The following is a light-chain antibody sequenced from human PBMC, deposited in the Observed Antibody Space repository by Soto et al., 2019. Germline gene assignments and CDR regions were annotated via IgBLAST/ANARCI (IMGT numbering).Light chain of an antibody. CDR3: QQYNNWPPWT. V-gene: IGKV3-15*01. CDR1: QSVSSN. J-gene: IGKJ1*01. Sequence: EIVMTQSPATLSVSPGERATLSCRASQSVSSNSAWYQQKPGQAPRLLIYGASTRDTGIPARFSGSGSGTEFTLTISSLQSEDCSVYYCQQYNNWPPWTFGQGTTVEIK. CDR2: GAS.